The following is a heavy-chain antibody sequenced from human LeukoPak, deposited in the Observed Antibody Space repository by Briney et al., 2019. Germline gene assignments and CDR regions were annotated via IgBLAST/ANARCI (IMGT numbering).Heavy chain of an antibody. Sequence: HPGGSLRLSCAASGFTFSNYSMSWVRQAPGKGLEWVSTISGTGGTTYYAGSVKGRFTISRDNSKNTLFLQFNSLRADDTAVYYCAKGRGTTVTAAANYWGQGTLVTVSS. CDR3: AKGRGTTVTAAANY. CDR1: GFTFSNYS. CDR2: ISGTGGTT. J-gene: IGHJ4*02. D-gene: IGHD4-17*01. V-gene: IGHV3-23*01.